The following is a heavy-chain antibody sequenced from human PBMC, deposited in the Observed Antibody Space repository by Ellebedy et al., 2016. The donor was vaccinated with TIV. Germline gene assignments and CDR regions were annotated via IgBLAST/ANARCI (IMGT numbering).Heavy chain of an antibody. D-gene: IGHD4-17*01. CDR1: GFSFRSYW. J-gene: IGHJ5*02. V-gene: IGHV3-7*01. CDR2: IYQDGSDQ. Sequence: PGGSLRLSCEASGFSFRSYWMSWVRQAPGKGLEWVANIYQDGSDQYYADSVKGRFTISRDNANKSLFLQMNSLRVDDTAVYYCARRGSYGDYAVQVNSWFDTWGQGTLVSVSS. CDR3: ARRGSYGDYAVQVNSWFDT.